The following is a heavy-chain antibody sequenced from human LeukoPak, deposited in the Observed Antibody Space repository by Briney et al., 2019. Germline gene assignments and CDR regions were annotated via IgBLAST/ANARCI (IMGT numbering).Heavy chain of an antibody. CDR2: ISGSGGST. CDR1: GFTFSSYA. Sequence: GGSLRLSCAASGFTFSSYAMSWVRQAPGKGLEWVSAISGSGGSTYYADSVKGRFTISRDNSKNTLYLQMNSLRAEDTAVYYCAKFTYYDILTGYLVAPYFDYWGQGTLVTVSS. V-gene: IGHV3-23*01. J-gene: IGHJ4*02. D-gene: IGHD3-9*01. CDR3: AKFTYYDILTGYLVAPYFDY.